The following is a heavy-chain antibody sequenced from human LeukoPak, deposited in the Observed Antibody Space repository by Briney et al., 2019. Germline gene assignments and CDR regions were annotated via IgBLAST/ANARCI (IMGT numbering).Heavy chain of an antibody. CDR3: ARARRYDYVWGSYQLDY. CDR1: GGSFSGYY. Sequence: SETLSLTCAAYGGSFSGYYWSWIRQPPGKGLEWIGEINHSGSTNYNPSLKSRVTISVDTSKNQFSLKLSSVTAADTAVYYCARARRYDYVWGSYQLDYWGQGTLVTVSS. J-gene: IGHJ4*02. V-gene: IGHV4-34*01. CDR2: INHSGST. D-gene: IGHD3-16*02.